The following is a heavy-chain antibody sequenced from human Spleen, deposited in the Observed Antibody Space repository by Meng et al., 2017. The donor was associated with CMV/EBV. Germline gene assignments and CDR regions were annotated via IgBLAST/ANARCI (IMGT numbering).Heavy chain of an antibody. V-gene: IGHV1-2*02. J-gene: IGHJ5*02. CDR3: ARDQLSYYGSGKRGFDP. Sequence: ASVKVSCKASGYTFTGYYMHWVRQAPGQGLEWMGWINPNSGGTNYAQKFQGRVTMTRDTSISTAYMELRRLRSDDTAVYYCARDQLSYYGSGKRGFDPWGQGTLVTVSS. CDR2: INPNSGGT. CDR1: GYTFTGYY. D-gene: IGHD3-10*01.